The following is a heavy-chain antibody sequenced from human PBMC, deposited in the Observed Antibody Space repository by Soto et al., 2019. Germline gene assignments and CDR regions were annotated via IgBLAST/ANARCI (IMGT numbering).Heavy chain of an antibody. CDR3: EKDRSCTATSCQDFGS. CDR2: ISCSGIGK. Sequence: GGSLRLSCAASGFSVTSYAISWLCQAPGKGLEWVSVISCSGIGKDYDDSVTGQFTISRDNSRTTLYLHMRGLRVEDTAVYYCEKDRSCTATSCQDFGSWGQGTLVTVSS. V-gene: IGHV3-23*01. D-gene: IGHD2-2*01. J-gene: IGHJ4*02. CDR1: GFSVTSYA.